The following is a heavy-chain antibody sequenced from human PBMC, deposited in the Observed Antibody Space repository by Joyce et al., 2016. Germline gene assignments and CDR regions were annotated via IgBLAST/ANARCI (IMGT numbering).Heavy chain of an antibody. CDR3: ARDSIGYCTSTSCRDYYYYYMDV. Sequence: EVQLVESGGGLVQPGGSLRLSCAASGFTFSSYSMNWVRQAPGKGLEWVSYITSSSSTRDYADSVKGRFTISRDNAKNSLYLQMNSLRDEDTAVYYCARDSIGYCTSTSCRDYYYYYMDVWSKGTTVTVSS. CDR2: ITSSSSTR. D-gene: IGHD2-2*03. CDR1: GFTFSSYS. J-gene: IGHJ6*03. V-gene: IGHV3-48*02.